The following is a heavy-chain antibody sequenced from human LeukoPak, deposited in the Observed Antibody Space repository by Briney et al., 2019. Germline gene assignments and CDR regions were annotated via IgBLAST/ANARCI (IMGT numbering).Heavy chain of an antibody. CDR3: ARGAAEWFAFDI. CDR2: IYYSGST. Sequence: SETLSLTCTVSGGSISSGDYYWSWIRQPPGKGLEWIGYIYYSGSTYYNPSLKSRVTISADTSKNQFSLKLSSVTAADTAVYYCARGAAEWFAFDIWGQGTMVTVSS. CDR1: GGSISSGDYY. D-gene: IGHD3-10*01. V-gene: IGHV4-30-4*01. J-gene: IGHJ3*02.